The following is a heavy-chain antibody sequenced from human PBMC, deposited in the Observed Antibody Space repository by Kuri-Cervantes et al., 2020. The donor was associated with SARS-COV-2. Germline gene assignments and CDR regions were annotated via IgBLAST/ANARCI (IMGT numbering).Heavy chain of an antibody. CDR1: GDSMSSYY. CDR2: IYASGST. Sequence: GSLRLSCIVSGDSMSSYYWGWIRQPAGKGLEWIGRIYASGSTNYNPSLKSRVTLSVDTSKNQFSLKLSSVTAADTAVYYCARGQGIAVAGIIRPEGGDDAFDIWGQGTMVTVSS. J-gene: IGHJ3*02. CDR3: ARGQGIAVAGIIRPEGGDDAFDI. V-gene: IGHV4-4*07. D-gene: IGHD6-19*01.